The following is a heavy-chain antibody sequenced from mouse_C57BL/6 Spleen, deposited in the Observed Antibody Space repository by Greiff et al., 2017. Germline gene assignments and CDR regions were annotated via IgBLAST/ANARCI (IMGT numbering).Heavy chain of an antibody. D-gene: IGHD2-3*01. CDR3: ARGPARDGYRIAY. CDR2: IYPGDGDT. CDR1: GYAFSSSW. Sequence: QVQLQQPGPELVKPGASVKLSCKASGYAFSSSWMNWVKQRPGKGLEWIGRIYPGDGDTNYNRKFKGKATLTADKSSSTAYMQLSSLTSECSAVYFWARGPARDGYRIAYWGQGTLVTVSA. J-gene: IGHJ3*01. V-gene: IGHV1-82*01.